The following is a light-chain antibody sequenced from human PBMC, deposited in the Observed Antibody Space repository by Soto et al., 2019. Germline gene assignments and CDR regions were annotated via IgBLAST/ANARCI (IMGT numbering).Light chain of an antibody. V-gene: IGLV1-47*01. Sequence: QSVLTQPPSASGTPGQRVTISCSGSSSNIGSNYVYWYHQLPGTAPKLLIYRNNQRPSGVPDRFSGSKSGTSASLAISGLRSEDEADYYCAAWDDSLSGGGVFGGGTKVTVL. J-gene: IGLJ3*02. CDR2: RNN. CDR3: AAWDDSLSGGGV. CDR1: SSNIGSNY.